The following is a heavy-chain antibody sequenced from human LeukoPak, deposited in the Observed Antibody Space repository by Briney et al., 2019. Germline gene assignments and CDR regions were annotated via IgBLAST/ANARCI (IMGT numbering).Heavy chain of an antibody. D-gene: IGHD3-22*01. CDR2: IIPIFGTA. J-gene: IGHJ4*02. V-gene: IGHV1-69*05. CDR3: ARDSRPTNYYDSSGYYRWGGHFDY. CDR1: GGTFSSYA. Sequence: SVKVSCKASGGTFSSYAISWVRQAPGQGLEWMGGIIPIFGTANYAQKFQGRVTITTDESTSTAYMELSSLRSEDTAVYYCARDSRPTNYYDSSGYYRWGGHFDYWGQGTLVTVSS.